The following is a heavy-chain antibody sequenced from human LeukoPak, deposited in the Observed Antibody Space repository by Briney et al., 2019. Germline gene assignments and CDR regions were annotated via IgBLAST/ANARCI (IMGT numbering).Heavy chain of an antibody. CDR2: IYTSGST. J-gene: IGHJ4*02. CDR3: ASGIAADLY. CDR1: GGSISSGPYY. D-gene: IGHD6-13*01. Sequence: SETLSLTCTVSGGSISSGPYYWSWIRQPAGKGLEWIGRIYTSGSTNYNPSLKSRVTISVDTSKNQFSLKLSSVTAADTAVYYCASGIAADLYWGQGTLVTVSS. V-gene: IGHV4-61*02.